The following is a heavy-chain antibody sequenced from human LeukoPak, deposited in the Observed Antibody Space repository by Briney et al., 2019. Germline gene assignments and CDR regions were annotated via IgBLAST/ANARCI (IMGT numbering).Heavy chain of an antibody. CDR3: ARVGPPYAMDV. V-gene: IGHV3-23*01. CDR2: ISGSGGST. J-gene: IGHJ6*02. D-gene: IGHD2-15*01. CDR1: GFTFRSYA. Sequence: GGSLRLSCAASGFTFRSYAMSWVRQAPGKGLEWVSAISGSGGSTYYADSVRGRFTISRDNSKNTLYLQMNSLRVDDTAVYYCARVGPPYAMDVWGQGTTVTVSS.